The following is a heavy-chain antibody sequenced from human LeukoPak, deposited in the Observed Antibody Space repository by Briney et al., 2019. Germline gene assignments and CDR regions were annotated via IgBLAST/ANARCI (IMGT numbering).Heavy chain of an antibody. CDR2: INHSGST. CDR3: ARVALYCSGGSCYGLDAFDI. J-gene: IGHJ3*02. Sequence: PSETLSLTCAVYGGSFSGYYWSWIRQPPGKGLEWIGEINHSGSTNYNPSLKSRVTISVDTSKNQFSLKLSSVTAADTAVYYCARVALYCSGGSCYGLDAFDIWGQGTMVTVSS. D-gene: IGHD2-15*01. CDR1: GGSFSGYY. V-gene: IGHV4-34*01.